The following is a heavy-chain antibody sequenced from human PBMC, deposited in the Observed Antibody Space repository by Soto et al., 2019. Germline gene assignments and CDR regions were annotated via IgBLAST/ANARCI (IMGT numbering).Heavy chain of an antibody. J-gene: IGHJ4*02. Sequence: GGSLRLSCVASGFTFSSYAMSWVRQAPGKGLEWVAAISASGGATLHADSVKGRFTISRDNPKNTLHLQMNSLRAEDTAVYYCTKDVEGGSLYRGAFDYWGQGTQVTVSS. CDR2: ISASGGAT. V-gene: IGHV3-23*01. CDR3: TKDVEGGSLYRGAFDY. D-gene: IGHD1-26*01. CDR1: GFTFSSYA.